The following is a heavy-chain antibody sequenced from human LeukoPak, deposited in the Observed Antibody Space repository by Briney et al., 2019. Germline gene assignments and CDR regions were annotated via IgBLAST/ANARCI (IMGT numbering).Heavy chain of an antibody. V-gene: IGHV4-34*01. CDR2: INHSGST. D-gene: IGHD3-10*01. J-gene: IGHJ5*02. CDR3: AYGSGSYYEGAPNWFDP. CDR1: GGSFSGYY. Sequence: PSETLSLTCAVYGGSFSGYYWSWIRQPPGKGLEWIGEINHSGSTNYNPSLKSRVTISVDTSKNQFSLKLSSVTAADTAVYASAYGSGSYYEGAPNWFDPWGQGTLVTVSS.